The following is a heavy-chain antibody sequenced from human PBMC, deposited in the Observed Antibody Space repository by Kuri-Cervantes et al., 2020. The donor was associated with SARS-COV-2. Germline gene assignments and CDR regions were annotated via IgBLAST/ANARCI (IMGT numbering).Heavy chain of an antibody. CDR1: GFTFSSYG. D-gene: IGHD3-10*01. V-gene: IGHV3-74*01. CDR3: ARGRSGEFT. J-gene: IGHJ5*02. CDR2: VNNDGSTT. Sequence: GGSLRLSCAASGFTFSSYGVYWVRQAPGKGLVWVSRVNNDGSTTTYADSVKGRFTISRDNAKNTLYLQMNSLRAEDTAVYYCARGRSGEFTWGQGTLVTVSS.